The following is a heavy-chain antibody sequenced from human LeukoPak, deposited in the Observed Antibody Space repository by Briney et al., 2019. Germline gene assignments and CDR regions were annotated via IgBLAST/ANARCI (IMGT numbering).Heavy chain of an antibody. D-gene: IGHD3-10*01. CDR2: ISTTATTI. V-gene: IGHV3-11*01. Sequence: GGSLRLSCTASGFTFSDYYMSWIRQAPGKGLEWVSYISTTATTIYYADSVKGRFTISRDNAKNSLYLRMNSLRAEDTAVYYCARVLDGSNDCWGQGTLVTVSS. CDR1: GFTFSDYY. J-gene: IGHJ4*02. CDR3: ARVLDGSNDC.